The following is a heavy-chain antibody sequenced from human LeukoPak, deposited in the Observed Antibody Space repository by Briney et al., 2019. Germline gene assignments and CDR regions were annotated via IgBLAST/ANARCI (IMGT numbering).Heavy chain of an antibody. Sequence: KPSETLSLTCAVYGGSFSGYYWSWIRQPPWKGLEWIGEIVHSGNTKYNPSLKSRVTISVDTSKNQFSLNLTSVTAADTAVYYCARFGSSTWYKGAFDIWGQGTMVTVAS. CDR2: IVHSGNT. D-gene: IGHD1-1*01. CDR1: GGSFSGYY. V-gene: IGHV4-34*12. CDR3: ARFGSSTWYKGAFDI. J-gene: IGHJ3*02.